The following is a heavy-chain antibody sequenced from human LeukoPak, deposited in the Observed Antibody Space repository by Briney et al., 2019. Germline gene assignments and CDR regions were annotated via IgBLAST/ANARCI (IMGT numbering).Heavy chain of an antibody. CDR2: INHSGAT. V-gene: IGHV4-34*01. CDR3: ATPTRGGIAVTGTFGH. J-gene: IGHJ4*02. Sequence: SETLSLTCAGSGGSFTGYYWSWIRQPPGNGLEWIGEINHSGATNYNPSLKSRVTISVDTSKNQFSLRLTSVSAAVTGVYYCATPTRGGIAVTGTFGHWGQGTQVTVSS. D-gene: IGHD6-19*01. CDR1: GGSFTGYY.